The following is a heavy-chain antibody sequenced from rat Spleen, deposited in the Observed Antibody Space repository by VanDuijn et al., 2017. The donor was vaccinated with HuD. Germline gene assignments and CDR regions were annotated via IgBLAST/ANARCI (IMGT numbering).Heavy chain of an antibody. CDR2: ITNAGGST. J-gene: IGHJ2*01. CDR1: GFTFNNYW. CDR3: CGPFDY. V-gene: IGHV5-31*01. Sequence: EVQLVESGGGLVQPGRSLKLSCVASGFTFNNYWMTWIRQAPGKGLEWIASITNAGGSTYYSDSVKGRFTISRDNAKSALFLQMNSLRSEDTATYYFCGPFDYWGQGVTVTVSS.